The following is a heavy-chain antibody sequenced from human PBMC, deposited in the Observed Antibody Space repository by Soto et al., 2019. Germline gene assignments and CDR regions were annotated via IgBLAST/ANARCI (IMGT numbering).Heavy chain of an antibody. J-gene: IGHJ5*02. D-gene: IGHD3-3*01. CDR2: ISAYDGKT. CDR3: ARDPHEFWTSYWFDP. V-gene: IGHV1-18*01. CDR1: GYTXTTYG. Sequence: SXKVSFKTSGYTXTTYGINWVRQAPGQGLELMGWISAYDGKTTYAEKFQGRVTLTTDTSTSTAYMELRSMRSDDTAIYYCARDPHEFWTSYWFDPWGQGTPVTVSS.